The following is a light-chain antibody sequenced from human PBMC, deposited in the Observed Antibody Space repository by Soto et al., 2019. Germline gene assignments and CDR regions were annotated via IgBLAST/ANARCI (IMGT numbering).Light chain of an antibody. J-gene: IGKJ1*01. CDR3: QHYGSSPRT. Sequence: EIVMTHSPDTLSVSPGEIATLSCRASQSVSIDLAWYQQTPGQAPRLLIYGASTRATGVPPTFSGSGSGTDFTLTIGRLEPEDFAVYYCQHYGSSPRTFGQGTKVDIK. CDR1: QSVSID. V-gene: IGKV3-20*01. CDR2: GAS.